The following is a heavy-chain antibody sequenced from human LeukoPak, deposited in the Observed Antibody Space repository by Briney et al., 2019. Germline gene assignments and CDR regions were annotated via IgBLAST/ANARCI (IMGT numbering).Heavy chain of an antibody. CDR3: ASVRIAAAGLRRGGWSNWLDP. D-gene: IGHD6-13*01. J-gene: IGHJ5*02. V-gene: IGHV1-18*01. Sequence: GASVKVSCKASGYTFTSYGISWVRQAPGQGLEWMGWISAYNGNTNYAQKLQGRVTMTTDTSTSTAYMELRSLRSDDTAVYYCASVRIAAAGLRRGGWSNWLDPWGQGTLVTVSS. CDR1: GYTFTSYG. CDR2: ISAYNGNT.